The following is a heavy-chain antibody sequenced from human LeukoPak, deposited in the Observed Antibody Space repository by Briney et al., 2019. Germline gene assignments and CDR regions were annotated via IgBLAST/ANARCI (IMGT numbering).Heavy chain of an antibody. CDR3: VKAWGYYASGTYYNRIPDP. CDR1: GFTFSSYD. D-gene: IGHD3-10*01. CDR2: ISSDGNVK. V-gene: IGHV3-30*18. Sequence: GGSLRLSCAASGFTFSSYDMHWVRQAPGKGLEWMSIISSDGNVKYYADSVKGRFTISRDNSVDTLYLQMNGLSAEDTAMYYCVKAWGYYASGTYYNRIPDPWGQGTLVTVSS. J-gene: IGHJ5*02.